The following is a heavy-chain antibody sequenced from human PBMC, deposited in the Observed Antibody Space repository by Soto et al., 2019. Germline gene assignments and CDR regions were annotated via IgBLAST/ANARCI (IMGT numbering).Heavy chain of an antibody. J-gene: IGHJ4*02. CDR1: GVSVSSSSYY. Sequence: SETLSLTCTVSGVSVSSSSYYWGWVRQPPGKGLEWIGSVYYSGSTYYNPSLESRVTISVDTSKNQFSLKLSSVTAADTAVYYCATSITMIVVVPYWGQGTLVTVSS. CDR2: VYYSGST. D-gene: IGHD3-22*01. V-gene: IGHV4-39*01. CDR3: ATSITMIVVVPY.